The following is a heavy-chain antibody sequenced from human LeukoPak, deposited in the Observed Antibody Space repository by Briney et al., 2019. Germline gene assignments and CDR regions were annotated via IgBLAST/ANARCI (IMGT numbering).Heavy chain of an antibody. CDR2: ISNNGGT. Sequence: SETQSLTCAVSPGSMDSGLYYWTWIRQPAGKGLEWIGRISNNGGTAYNPSLRSRVTITVDTSNNHLSLKLTSVTAADTAVYYCARETKDIYSPSWGLYDTYYYIDAWGKGTTVTVSS. J-gene: IGHJ6*03. D-gene: IGHD5/OR15-5a*01. V-gene: IGHV4-61*02. CDR3: ARETKDIYSPSWGLYDTYYYIDA. CDR1: PGSMDSGLYY.